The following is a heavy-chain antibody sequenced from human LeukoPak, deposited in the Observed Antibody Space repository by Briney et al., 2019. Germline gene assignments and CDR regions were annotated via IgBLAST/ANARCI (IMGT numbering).Heavy chain of an antibody. CDR1: GFTFSSYS. Sequence: GGSLGLSCAASGFTFSSYSMNWVRQAPGKGLEWVSSISSSSSYIYYADSVKGRFTISRDNAKNSLYLQMNSLRAEDTAVYYCARDRYDSSGYYYDDYWGQGTLVTVSS. D-gene: IGHD3-22*01. V-gene: IGHV3-21*01. CDR3: ARDRYDSSGYYYDDY. J-gene: IGHJ4*02. CDR2: ISSSSSYI.